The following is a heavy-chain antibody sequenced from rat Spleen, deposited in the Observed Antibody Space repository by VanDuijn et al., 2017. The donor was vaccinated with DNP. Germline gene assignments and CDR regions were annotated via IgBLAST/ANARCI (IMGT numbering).Heavy chain of an antibody. CDR1: GFTFSNYD. J-gene: IGHJ2*01. CDR3: ARRRSFDY. Sequence: EVQLVESGGGLVQPGRSMKLSCAASGFTFSNYDMAWVRQAPTKGLEWVACMSPTTRSSYYRDSVKGRFTVSRDDATSTLYLQMDSLRSEDTATYYCARRRSFDYWGQGVMVTVSS. CDR2: MSPTTRSS. V-gene: IGHV5-25*01.